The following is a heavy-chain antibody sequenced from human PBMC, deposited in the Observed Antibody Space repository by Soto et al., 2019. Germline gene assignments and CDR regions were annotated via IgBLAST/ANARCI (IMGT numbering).Heavy chain of an antibody. CDR3: GISRHDSNFYYYGTDV. CDR2: TIPILGIT. J-gene: IGHJ6*02. D-gene: IGHD3-22*01. V-gene: IGHV1-69*02. Sequence: QVQLVQSGAEVKKPGSSLKVSCKASGGTFSCHTISWVRLAPGQGLEWMGRTIPILGITNYAQNFQGRVTLTADTSTGTASMELSSLRSEDTAVYYCGISRHDSNFYYYGTDVWGQGTTVTVSS. CDR1: GGTFSCHT.